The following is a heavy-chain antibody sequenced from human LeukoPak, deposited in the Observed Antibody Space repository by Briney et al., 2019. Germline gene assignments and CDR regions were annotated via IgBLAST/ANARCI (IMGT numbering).Heavy chain of an antibody. V-gene: IGHV3-7*01. J-gene: IGHJ6*02. CDR3: GTPIKWEAWDV. Sequence: GGSLRLSCAASGFAFSNSWMSWVRQAPGKGLEWVANINDEGGAIHYVDSVKGRFTISRDNAKDSLYLQMNSLRAEDTAVYYYGTPIKWEAWDVWGQGTTVTVSS. CDR1: GFAFSNSW. CDR2: INDEGGAI. D-gene: IGHD1-26*01.